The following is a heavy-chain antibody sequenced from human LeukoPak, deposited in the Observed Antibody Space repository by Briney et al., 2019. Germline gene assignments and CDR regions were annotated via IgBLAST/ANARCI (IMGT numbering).Heavy chain of an antibody. CDR3: AKDQRGYGRIIDY. J-gene: IGHJ4*02. CDR2: VSGSGSIT. V-gene: IGHV3-23*01. CDR1: GFTFSSYA. Sequence: GGSLRLSCAASGFTFSSYAMSWVRQAPGKGLEWVSSVSGSGSITYYADSVKGRFTISRDNSKNTLYLQMNSLRAEDTAVYYCAKDQRGYGRIIDYWGQGTLVTISS. D-gene: IGHD3-10*01.